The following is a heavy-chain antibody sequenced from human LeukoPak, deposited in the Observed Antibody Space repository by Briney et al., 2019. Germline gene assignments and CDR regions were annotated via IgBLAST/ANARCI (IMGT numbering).Heavy chain of an antibody. CDR3: ARDLYRIVVVPHYFDY. V-gene: IGHV3-7*01. Sequence: PGGSLRLSCAASGFTFSSYWMSWVRQAPGKGLERVANIKQDGSEKYYVDSVKGRFTISRDNAKNSLYLQMNSLRAEDTAVYYCARDLYRIVVVPHYFDYWGQGTLVTVSS. CDR2: IKQDGSEK. CDR1: GFTFSSYW. D-gene: IGHD3-22*01. J-gene: IGHJ4*02.